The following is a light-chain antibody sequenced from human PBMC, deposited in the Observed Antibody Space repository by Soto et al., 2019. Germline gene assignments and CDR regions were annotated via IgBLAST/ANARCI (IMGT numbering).Light chain of an antibody. CDR3: GSHTDSSSPV. V-gene: IGLV2-14*03. J-gene: IGLJ2*01. CDR1: SSDVGGYNY. CDR2: EVN. Sequence: QSALIQPASVSGSPGQSITISCTGTSSDVGGYNYVSWYQQHPGKAPKVIIYEVNHRPSGFSSRFSGSKSGNTASLNISGLLAEDEADYYCGSHTDSSSPVFGGGTKLTVL.